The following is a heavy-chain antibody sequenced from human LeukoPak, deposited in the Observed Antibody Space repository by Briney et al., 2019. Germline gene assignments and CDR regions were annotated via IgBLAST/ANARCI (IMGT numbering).Heavy chain of an antibody. J-gene: IGHJ4*02. CDR3: AKEGCSSTSCHHDY. CDR2: IRNKANTYTT. V-gene: IGHV3-72*01. Sequence: GGSLRLSCAASGFTFRDQYMDWVRQTPGKGLEWVGRIRNKANTYTTDYAASVKGRFTISRDDSKNSLYLQMNSLKTEDTAVYYCAKEGCSSTSCHHDYWGQGTLVTVSS. CDR1: GFTFRDQY. D-gene: IGHD2-2*01.